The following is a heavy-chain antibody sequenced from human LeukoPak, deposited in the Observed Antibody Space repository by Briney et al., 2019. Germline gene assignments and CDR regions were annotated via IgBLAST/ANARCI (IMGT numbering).Heavy chain of an antibody. V-gene: IGHV1-24*01. CDR3: ATGYAIRGVIRGGLLDV. D-gene: IGHD3-10*01. CDR1: GYTLTELS. Sequence: ASVKVSCKVSGYTLTELSMDWVRQAPGKGLEWMGGFDPEDGETIYAQKFQGRVTMTEDTSTDTAYMELSSLRSEDTAVYYCATGYAIRGVIRGGLLDVWGKGTTVTVSS. J-gene: IGHJ6*04. CDR2: FDPEDGET.